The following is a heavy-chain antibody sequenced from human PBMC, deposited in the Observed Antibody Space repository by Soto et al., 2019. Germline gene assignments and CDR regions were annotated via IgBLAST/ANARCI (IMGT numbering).Heavy chain of an antibody. J-gene: IGHJ4*02. V-gene: IGHV3-23*01. CDR2: INGDDST. CDR3: AKNYYFDY. Sequence: EVQLLESGGDLVQPGGSLRLTCAASGFIFTSYAMSWVRQVPGKGLEWVSSINGDDSTDYTEYGRGRFTVSSDNSKNPLFLQMSGLRAEDSALSCCAKNYYFDYWGRGTLVTVSS. CDR1: GFIFTSYA.